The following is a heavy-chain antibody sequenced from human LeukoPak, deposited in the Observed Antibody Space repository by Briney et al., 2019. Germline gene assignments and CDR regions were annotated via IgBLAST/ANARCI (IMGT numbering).Heavy chain of an antibody. V-gene: IGHV4-59*08. Sequence: SETLSLTCTVSGGSISSYYWSWIRQPPGKGLEWIGYIYYSGSTNYNPSLKSRVTISVDTSKNQFSLKLSSVTAADTAVYYCARAPYYYGSGSPIDYWGQGTLVTVSS. CDR2: IYYSGST. D-gene: IGHD3-10*01. CDR1: GGSISSYY. J-gene: IGHJ4*02. CDR3: ARAPYYYGSGSPIDY.